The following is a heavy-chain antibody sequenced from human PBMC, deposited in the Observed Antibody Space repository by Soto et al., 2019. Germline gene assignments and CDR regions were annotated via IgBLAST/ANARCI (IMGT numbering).Heavy chain of an antibody. Sequence: SETLSLTCTVSGGSVSNYYWSWIRQPAGKGLEWIGRMYPSGNTNYNPSLNSRVDMSVDTSKNQFSLNLSSVTAADTAVYYRAREKYTGSNSYLDYWGQGTLVTVSS. CDR2: MYPSGNT. D-gene: IGHD1-26*01. J-gene: IGHJ4*02. CDR1: GGSVSNYY. V-gene: IGHV4-4*07. CDR3: AREKYTGSNSYLDY.